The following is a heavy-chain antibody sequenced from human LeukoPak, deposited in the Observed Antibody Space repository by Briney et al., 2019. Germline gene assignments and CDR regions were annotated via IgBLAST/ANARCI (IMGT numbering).Heavy chain of an antibody. CDR2: IMPIFGTA. J-gene: IGHJ3*02. CDR1: AGTSSSYA. CDR3: ARGEGGHYDDAFDI. D-gene: IGHD3-22*01. V-gene: IGHV1-69*05. Sequence: SVMVSSKASAGTSSSYAISWVRQATGQGLEWMGGIMPIFGTANYAQKFQGRVTITTDESTSTAYMELSSLRPEDTAVYYCARGEGGHYDDAFDIWGQGTMVTVSS.